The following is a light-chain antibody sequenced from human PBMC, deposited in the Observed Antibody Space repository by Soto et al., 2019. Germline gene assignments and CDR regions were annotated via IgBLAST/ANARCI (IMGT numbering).Light chain of an antibody. J-gene: IGKJ2*01. CDR2: GAS. V-gene: IGKV3-20*01. CDR3: QQFGNSPYT. Sequence: EIVLTQSTGTLSLSPGERATLSCRASQSVSSSYLAWYQQKPGQTPRLLIYGASSRATRIRDRSSNSGSGTYFTLTISTLEPEDFALSYCQQFGNSPYTVGQGTKLDIK. CDR1: QSVSSSY.